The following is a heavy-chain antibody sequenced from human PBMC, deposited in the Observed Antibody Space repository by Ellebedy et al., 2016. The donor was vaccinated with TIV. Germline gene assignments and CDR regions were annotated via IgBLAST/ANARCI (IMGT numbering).Heavy chain of an antibody. Sequence: GGSLRLSCAASGFTVSSNDMSWVRQAPGKGLEWVSVIYSGGTTYYADSVKGRFTISRDNSKNTLYLQMNSLRAEDTAVYYCARGGFGSWFDYWGQGTLVTVSS. V-gene: IGHV3-66*02. CDR3: ARGGFGSWFDY. D-gene: IGHD6-13*01. CDR2: IYSGGTT. J-gene: IGHJ4*02. CDR1: GFTVSSND.